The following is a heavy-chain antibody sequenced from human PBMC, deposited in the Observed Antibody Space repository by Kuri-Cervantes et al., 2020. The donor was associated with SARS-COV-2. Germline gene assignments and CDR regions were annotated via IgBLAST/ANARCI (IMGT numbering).Heavy chain of an antibody. D-gene: IGHD2-2*01. V-gene: IGHV3-7*01. CDR2: IKQDGSEK. Sequence: GGSLRLSCAASGFTFSSYWMSWVRQAPGKGLEWVANIKQDGSEKYYVDSVKGRFTISRDNAKNSLYLQMNSLRAEDTAVYYCARDLTDIVVVPAAPAGDAFDIWGQGTMVTVSS. CDR3: ARDLTDIVVVPAAPAGDAFDI. J-gene: IGHJ3*02. CDR1: GFTFSSYW.